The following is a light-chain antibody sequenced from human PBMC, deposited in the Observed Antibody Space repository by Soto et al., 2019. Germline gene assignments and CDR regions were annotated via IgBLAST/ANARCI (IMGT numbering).Light chain of an antibody. CDR2: AAS. CDR3: QQSYSNSIT. CDR1: QSISSH. Sequence: DIQMTQSPSSLSASIGDRITITCRASQSISSHLYWFQQKPGQAPKLLIYAASSLQSGVPSRFSGCGSGTDFTLNISSLQPEDFATYYCQQSYSNSITFGQGTRLEIK. V-gene: IGKV1-39*01. J-gene: IGKJ5*01.